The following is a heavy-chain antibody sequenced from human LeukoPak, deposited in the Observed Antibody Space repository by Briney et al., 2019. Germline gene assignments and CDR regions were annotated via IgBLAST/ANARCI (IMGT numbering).Heavy chain of an antibody. Sequence: SETLSLTCTVSGGSISSNYWSWIRQPPGKGLEWIGYIYYSGSTNYNPSLKSRVTISVDTSKNQFSLKLSSVTAADTAVYYCARDLTGHYYDSSGYWHDAFDIWGQGTMVTVSS. CDR2: IYYSGST. CDR1: GGSISSNY. D-gene: IGHD3-22*01. CDR3: ARDLTGHYYDSSGYWHDAFDI. V-gene: IGHV4-59*01. J-gene: IGHJ3*02.